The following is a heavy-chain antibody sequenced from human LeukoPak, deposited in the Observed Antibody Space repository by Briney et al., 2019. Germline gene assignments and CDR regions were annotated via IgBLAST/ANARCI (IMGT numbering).Heavy chain of an antibody. CDR1: AGSLSSYY. CDR2: IYYSGST. CDR3: ARHEYSGSYYGLSWFDP. D-gene: IGHD1-26*01. V-gene: IGHV4-59*08. Sequence: SETLSLTCTDSAGSLSSYYWSWLRQPPRKALEWIGYIYYSGSTNYNPSLTSRVTISVDTSKNQLSLKLSSLTAADTAVYYCARHEYSGSYYGLSWFDPWGQGTLVTVSS. J-gene: IGHJ5*02.